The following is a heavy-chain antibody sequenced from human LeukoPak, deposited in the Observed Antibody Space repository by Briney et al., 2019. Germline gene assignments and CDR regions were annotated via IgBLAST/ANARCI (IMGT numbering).Heavy chain of an antibody. J-gene: IGHJ5*02. V-gene: IGHV1-3*04. CDR2: INNGNGNT. D-gene: IGHD6-13*01. Sequence: GASVKFSCKAYGYTFTSNYIHWMRQAPVQRLDWMGWINNGNGNTKYSQKIQGRVSITRDTSARTAYPKLSSLTAEDTAVYYCAGGLGSSYIRPWGQGTPVTVSS. CDR1: GYTFTSNY. CDR3: AGGLGSSYIRP.